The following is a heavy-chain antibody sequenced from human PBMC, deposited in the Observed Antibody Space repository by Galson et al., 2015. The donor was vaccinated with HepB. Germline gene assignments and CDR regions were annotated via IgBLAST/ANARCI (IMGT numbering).Heavy chain of an antibody. CDR2: ISSSSSYI. Sequence: SLRLSCAASGFTFSSYSMNWVRQAPGKGLEWVSSISSSSSYIYYADSVKGRFTISRDNAKNSLYLQMNSLRAEDTAVYYCARAGARNYYYYGMDVWGQGPRSPSP. CDR1: GFTFSSYS. D-gene: IGHD7-27*01. V-gene: IGHV3-21*01. CDR3: ARAGARNYYYYGMDV. J-gene: IGHJ6*02.